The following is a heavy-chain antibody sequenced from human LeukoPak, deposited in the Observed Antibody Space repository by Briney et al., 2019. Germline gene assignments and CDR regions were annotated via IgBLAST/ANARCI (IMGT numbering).Heavy chain of an antibody. CDR2: IYYSGST. CDR3: ARVGWYYGSGTTYALDV. V-gene: IGHV4-59*01. D-gene: IGHD3-10*01. J-gene: IGHJ6*02. Sequence: SETLSLTCTVSGASISSYYWSWIRQPPGKGLEWIGYIYYSGSTNYNASLKSRVTISVETSKNQFSLKLSSVTAADTAVYYCARVGWYYGSGTTYALDVWGRGTTVTVSS. CDR1: GASISSYY.